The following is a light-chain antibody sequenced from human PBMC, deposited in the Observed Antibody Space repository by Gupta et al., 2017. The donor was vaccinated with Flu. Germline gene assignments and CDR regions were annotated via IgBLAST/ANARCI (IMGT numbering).Light chain of an antibody. CDR1: QSLSSSY. J-gene: IGKJ4*01. CDR2: GAS. V-gene: IGKV3-20*01. Sequence: EIVLTQSPGTLSLSPGERATLSCRASQSLSSSYLGWYQQKPGQAHRLLIYGASTRATGIPDRFRGSGSGTDFTLTISRLQPEDFAVYYCQQEGSSPITFGRGTKVDIK. CDR3: QQEGSSPIT.